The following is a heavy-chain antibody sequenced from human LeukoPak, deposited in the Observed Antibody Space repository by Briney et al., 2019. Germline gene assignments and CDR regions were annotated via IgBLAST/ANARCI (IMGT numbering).Heavy chain of an antibody. V-gene: IGHV3-21*01. CDR2: ISSSSSYI. CDR3: ATRDLGGDGNFDY. CDR1: GFTFSSYS. J-gene: IGHJ4*02. Sequence: GGSLRLSCAASGFTFSSYSMNWVRQAPGKGLEWVSSISSSSSYIYYADSVKGRFTISRDNAKNSLYLQMNSLRAEDTAVYYCATRDLGGDGNFDYWGQGTLVTVSS. D-gene: IGHD4-17*01.